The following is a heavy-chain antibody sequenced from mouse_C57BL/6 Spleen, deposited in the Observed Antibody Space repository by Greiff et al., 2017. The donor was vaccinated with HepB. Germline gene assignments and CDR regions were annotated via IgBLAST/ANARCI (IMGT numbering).Heavy chain of an antibody. D-gene: IGHD1-1*01. J-gene: IGHJ1*03. CDR3: ARDPPGFYYGSSYGYFDV. CDR1: GFSLTSYG. CDR2: IWSGGST. Sequence: QVQLKQSGPGLVQPSQSLSITCTVSGFSLTSYGVHWVRQSPGKGLEWLGVIWSGGSTDYNAAFISRLSISKDNSKSQVFFKMNSLKADDTAIYYCARDPPGFYYGSSYGYFDVWGTGTTVTVSS. V-gene: IGHV2-2*01.